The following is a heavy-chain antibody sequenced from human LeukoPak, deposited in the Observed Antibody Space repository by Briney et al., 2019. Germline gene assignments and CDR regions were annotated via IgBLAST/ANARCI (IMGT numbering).Heavy chain of an antibody. CDR1: GFTFSSYW. Sequence: GGSLRLSCAASGFTFSSYWMSWVRQAPGKGLEWVAVIWYDGSNKYYADSVKGRFTISRDNSKNTLYLQMNSLRAEDTAVYYCAKRGPGYDKSTYPPHYFDYWGQGTLVTVSS. CDR2: IWYDGSNK. V-gene: IGHV3-33*06. D-gene: IGHD3-22*01. CDR3: AKRGPGYDKSTYPPHYFDY. J-gene: IGHJ4*02.